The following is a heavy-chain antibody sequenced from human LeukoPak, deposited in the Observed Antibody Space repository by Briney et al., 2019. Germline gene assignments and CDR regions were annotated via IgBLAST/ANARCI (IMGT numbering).Heavy chain of an antibody. V-gene: IGHV3-30*18. D-gene: IGHD1-7*01. Sequence: GGSLRLSCAPSGFTFSNYDMHWVREAPGKGLEWVAVISYDGSNKYYADSVKGRFTISRDNSKNTVYLQMNSLRAEDTAVYYCAKDREGTTFDNWGQGTLVTVSS. CDR1: GFTFSNYD. CDR3: AKDREGTTFDN. J-gene: IGHJ4*02. CDR2: ISYDGSNK.